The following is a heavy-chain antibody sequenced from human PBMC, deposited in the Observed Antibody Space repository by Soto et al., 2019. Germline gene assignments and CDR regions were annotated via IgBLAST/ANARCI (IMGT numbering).Heavy chain of an antibody. CDR2: ISSNGGST. CDR3: VKDRLLDRDKAVAGTFDY. CDR1: GFTFSSYA. D-gene: IGHD6-19*01. Sequence: GGSLRLSCSASGFTFSSYAMHWVRQAPGKGLEYVSAISSNGGSTYYADSVKGRFTISRDNSKNTLYLQMSSLRAEDTAVYYCVKDRLLDRDKAVAGTFDYWGQGTLVTVSS. V-gene: IGHV3-64D*08. J-gene: IGHJ4*02.